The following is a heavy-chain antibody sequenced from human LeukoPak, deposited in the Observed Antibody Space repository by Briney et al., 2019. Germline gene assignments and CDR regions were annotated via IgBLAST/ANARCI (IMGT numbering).Heavy chain of an antibody. V-gene: IGHV1-2*02. CDR1: GYTFTSYY. J-gene: IGHJ4*02. Sequence: ASVKVSCKTSGYTFTSYYMHWVRQAPGQGLEWTGWVNPTSGGTNYAQKFQGRVTMTRDTSISTAYMELSRLRSDDTAVYYCARVYYYYDSSGILTLYFDYWGQGTLVTVSS. D-gene: IGHD3-22*01. CDR2: VNPTSGGT. CDR3: ARVYYYYDSSGILTLYFDY.